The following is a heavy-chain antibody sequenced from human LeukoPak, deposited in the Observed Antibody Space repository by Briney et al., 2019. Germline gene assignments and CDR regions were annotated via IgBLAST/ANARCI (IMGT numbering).Heavy chain of an antibody. J-gene: IGHJ4*02. CDR1: GGSFSGYY. CDR2: INHSGSA. CDR3: ARGLRVDY. V-gene: IGHV4-34*01. Sequence: SETLSLTCAVYGGSFSGYYWSWIRQPPGKGLEWIGEINHSGSANYNPSLKSRVTISGDTSKNQFSLKLSSVTAADTAAYYCARGLRVDYWGQGTLVTVSS.